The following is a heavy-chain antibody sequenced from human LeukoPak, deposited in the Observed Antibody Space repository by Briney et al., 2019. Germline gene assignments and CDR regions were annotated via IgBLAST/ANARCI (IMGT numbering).Heavy chain of an antibody. V-gene: IGHV1-69*01. CDR1: GGTFSSYA. CDR2: IIPIFGTA. CDR3: AKDPCRYSSGCHYFDY. J-gene: IGHJ4*02. Sequence: SVKVSCKASGGTFSSYAISWVRQAPGQGLEWMGGIIPIFGTANYAQKFQGRVTITADESTSTAYMELSSLRAEDTALYYCAKDPCRYSSGCHYFDYWGQGTLVTVSS. D-gene: IGHD6-19*01.